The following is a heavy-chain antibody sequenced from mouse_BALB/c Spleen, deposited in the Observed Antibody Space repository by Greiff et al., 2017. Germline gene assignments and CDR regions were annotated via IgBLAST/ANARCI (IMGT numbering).Heavy chain of an antibody. CDR2: IDPANGNT. Sequence: EVQLVESGAELVKPGASVKLSCTASGFNIKDTYMHWVKQRPEQGLEWIGRIDPANGNTKYDPKFQGKATITADTSSNTAYLQLSSLTSEDTAVYYCAPITTATDYWGQGTTLTVSS. CDR1: GFNIKDTY. J-gene: IGHJ2*01. V-gene: IGHV14-3*02. D-gene: IGHD1-2*01. CDR3: APITTATDY.